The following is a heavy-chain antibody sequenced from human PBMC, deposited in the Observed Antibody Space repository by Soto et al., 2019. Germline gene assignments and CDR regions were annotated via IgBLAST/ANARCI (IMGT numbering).Heavy chain of an antibody. D-gene: IGHD3-3*01. CDR1: GFTFDDYA. CDR2: ISWNSGSI. V-gene: IGHV3-9*01. Sequence: EVQLVESGGGLVQPGRSLRLSCAASGFTFDDYAMHWVRQAPGKGLEWVSGISWNSGSIGYADSVKGRFTISRDNAKNSLYLQMNSLRAEDKAFYYCAKDILGDFWSGIPLYRGQGTLVTVSS. J-gene: IGHJ4*02. CDR3: AKDILGDFWSGIPLY.